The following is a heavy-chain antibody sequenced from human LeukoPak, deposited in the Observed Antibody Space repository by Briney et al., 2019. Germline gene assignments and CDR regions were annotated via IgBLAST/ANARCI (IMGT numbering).Heavy chain of an antibody. CDR3: ARRRLYDSGRFD. V-gene: IGHV4-38-2*02. D-gene: IGHD3-10*01. CDR2: LYHRGNT. CDR1: GYTLSSAHY. Sequence: SETLSLTCIVSGYTLSSAHYWGWIRQPPGKGLEWLGTLYHRGNTFYNPSLKGRVSISVDTSKNHFSLNVTFVTPADTAVYFCARRRLYDSGRFDWGRGTLVTVSS. J-gene: IGHJ4*02.